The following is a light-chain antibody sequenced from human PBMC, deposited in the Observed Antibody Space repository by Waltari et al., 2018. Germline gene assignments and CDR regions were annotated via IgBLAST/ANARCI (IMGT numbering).Light chain of an antibody. J-gene: IGKJ1*01. CDR3: QQYFTTPWT. Sequence: DIVLTQSPDSLAVSLGERATFNCKSSQSLFYSSVNKRYLSWYQQKPGQPPKLLIYWASTRESGVPDRFSGSGSGTDFTLTISSLQAEDVAVYYCQQYFTTPWTFGQGTKVEIK. CDR1: QSLFYSSVNKRY. CDR2: WAS. V-gene: IGKV4-1*01.